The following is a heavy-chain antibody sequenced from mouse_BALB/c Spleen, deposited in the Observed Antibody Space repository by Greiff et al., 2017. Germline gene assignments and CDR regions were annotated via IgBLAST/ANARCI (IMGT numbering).Heavy chain of an antibody. CDR3: ARYIRGDGHYYAMDY. CDR1: GDSITSGY. V-gene: IGHV3-8*02. Sequence: EVQRVESGPSLVKPSQTLSLTCSVTGDSITSGYWNWIRKFPGNKLEYMGYISYSGSTYYNPSLKSRISITRDTSKNQYYLQLNSVTTEDTATYYCARYIRGDGHYYAMDYWGQGTSVTVSS. D-gene: IGHD1-2*01. J-gene: IGHJ4*01. CDR2: ISYSGST.